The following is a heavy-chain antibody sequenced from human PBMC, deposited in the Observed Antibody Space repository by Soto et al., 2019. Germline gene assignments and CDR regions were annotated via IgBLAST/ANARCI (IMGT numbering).Heavy chain of an antibody. CDR1: WFTLSAYG. D-gene: IGHD2-21*02. CDR3: ARTRTAFYRYYFES. V-gene: IGHV3-23*01. CDR2: ISGSGGPT. Sequence: PVGSQSVCCAACWFTLSAYGISWVRQAPGKGLEWCSGISGSGGPTYYTDSVEGRFTISQDFSKNTVSLQMTGLRVDDTAVYYCARTRTAFYRYYFESWGQGALVPGSS. J-gene: IGHJ4*02.